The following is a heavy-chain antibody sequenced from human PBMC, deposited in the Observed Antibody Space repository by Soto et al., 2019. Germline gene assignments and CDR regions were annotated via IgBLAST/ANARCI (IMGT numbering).Heavy chain of an antibody. Sequence: GGSLRLSCAASGFTFSSYGMHWVRQAPGKGLEWVAVIWYDGSNKYYADSVKGRFTISRDNSKNTLYLQMNSLRAEDTAVYYCARDYGDYGSSFQHWGQGTLVTVSS. CDR1: GFTFSSYG. V-gene: IGHV3-33*01. CDR3: ARDYGDYGSSFQH. J-gene: IGHJ1*01. CDR2: IWYDGSNK. D-gene: IGHD4-17*01.